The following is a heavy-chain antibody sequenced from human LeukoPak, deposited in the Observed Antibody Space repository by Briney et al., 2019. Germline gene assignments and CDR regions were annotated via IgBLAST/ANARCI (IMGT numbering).Heavy chain of an antibody. J-gene: IGHJ6*03. CDR3: TSRITMVRGVTTSYYYYMDV. CDR1: GFTFGDYA. D-gene: IGHD3-10*01. V-gene: IGHV3-49*04. Sequence: GGSLRLSCTASGFTFGDYAMSWVRQAPGKGLEWVGFIRSKAYGGTTEYAASVKGRFTISRDDSKSIAYLQMNSLKTEDTAVYYCTSRITMVRGVTTSYYYYMDVWGKGTTVTVSS. CDR2: IRSKAYGGTT.